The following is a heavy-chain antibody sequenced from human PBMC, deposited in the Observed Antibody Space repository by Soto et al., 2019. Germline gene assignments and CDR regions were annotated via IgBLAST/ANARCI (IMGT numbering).Heavy chain of an antibody. V-gene: IGHV4-34*01. CDR3: ARAGYSSGWYSGYYYYYGMEV. D-gene: IGHD6-19*01. Sequence: SETLSLTCAVYGGSFSGYYWSWIRQPPGKGLEWIGEINHSGSTNYDPSLKSRVTISVDTSKNQFSLKLSSVTAADTAVYYCARAGYSSGWYSGYYYYYGMEVWGQGTTITVSS. CDR1: GGSFSGYY. J-gene: IGHJ6*02. CDR2: INHSGST.